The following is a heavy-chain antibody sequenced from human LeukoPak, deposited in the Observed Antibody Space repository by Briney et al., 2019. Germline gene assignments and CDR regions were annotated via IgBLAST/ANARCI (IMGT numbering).Heavy chain of an antibody. CDR2: ITGSGGST. V-gene: IGHV3-23*01. CDR3: ARELFDFDY. CDR1: GSTFDNFA. Sequence: GGSLRLSXAPSGSTFDNFAMTWVRQAPGKGLEWVSEITGSGGSTYYADSVKGRFTISRDNSKNTLYLQMNSLRAEDTAIYYCARELFDFDYWGQGTLVTVSS. D-gene: IGHD3-10*01. J-gene: IGHJ4*02.